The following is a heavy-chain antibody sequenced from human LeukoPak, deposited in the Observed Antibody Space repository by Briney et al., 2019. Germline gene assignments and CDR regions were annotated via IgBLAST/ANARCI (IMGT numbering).Heavy chain of an antibody. Sequence: SETLSLTCTVSGGSISSYYWSWIRQPPGKGLEWIGYIYYSGTTNYNPSLKSRVTISEDTSKNQLSLILSSVTAADTAVYYYARPMGRGNWFDPWGQGTLVTVSS. CDR1: GGSISSYY. J-gene: IGHJ5*02. CDR3: ARPMGRGNWFDP. CDR2: IYYSGTT. D-gene: IGHD2-8*01. V-gene: IGHV4-59*08.